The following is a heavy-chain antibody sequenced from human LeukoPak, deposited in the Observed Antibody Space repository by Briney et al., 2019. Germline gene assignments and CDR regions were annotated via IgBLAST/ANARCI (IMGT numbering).Heavy chain of an antibody. J-gene: IGHJ6*03. D-gene: IGHD1-26*01. CDR3: ARTGGSFYFYYYMDV. CDR1: GGSIRGTSYY. V-gene: IGHV4-39*07. Sequence: SETLSLTCTVSGGSIRGTSYYWGCIRQPPGKGLEWIGSIYYTGSTYYTPSLKSRVTISVDTSKNQFSLNLSSVTAADTAVYYCARTGGSFYFYYYMDVWGKGTTVTVSS. CDR2: IYYTGST.